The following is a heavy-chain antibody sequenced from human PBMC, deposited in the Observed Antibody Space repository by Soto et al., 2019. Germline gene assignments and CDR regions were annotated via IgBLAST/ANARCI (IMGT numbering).Heavy chain of an antibody. D-gene: IGHD4-17*01. Sequence: PQVKVSCKASGFTFTRSVVQWVRQARGQRLEWIGWIVVGSGNTNYAQKFQERVTITRDMSTSTAYMELSSLRSEDTAVYYCAAATVTFAFDYWGQGTLVTVSS. CDR1: GFTFTRSV. CDR2: IVVGSGNT. CDR3: AAATVTFAFDY. J-gene: IGHJ4*02. V-gene: IGHV1-58*01.